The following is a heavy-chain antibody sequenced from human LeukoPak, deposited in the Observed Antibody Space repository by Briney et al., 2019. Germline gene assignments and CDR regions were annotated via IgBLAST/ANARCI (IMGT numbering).Heavy chain of an antibody. Sequence: ASVKVSCKASGYRFISNYIQWVRQAPGLGPEWIGWMHPGNGNTRYAEKFQGRVTMTRDTSINTAYMDLSSLRSDDTAVYYCAREGSYCVGGDCYPFDFWGQGTQSTVSS. CDR3: AREGSYCVGGDCYPFDF. CDR1: GYRFISNY. V-gene: IGHV1-2*02. CDR2: MHPGNGNT. J-gene: IGHJ4*02. D-gene: IGHD2-21*02.